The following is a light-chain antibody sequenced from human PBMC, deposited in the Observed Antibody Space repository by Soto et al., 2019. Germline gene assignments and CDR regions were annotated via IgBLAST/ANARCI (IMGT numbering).Light chain of an antibody. CDR2: EGS. CDR1: SSDVGSYNL. CDR3: CSYAGSSTV. J-gene: IGLJ1*01. V-gene: IGLV2-23*03. Sequence: QSALTQPASVSGSPGQSITISCTGTSSDVGSYNLVSWYQQHLGKAPKLMIYEGSKRPSGVSNRFSGSKSGNTASLTISGLQAEDEAHYYCCSYAGSSTVFGTGTKATVL.